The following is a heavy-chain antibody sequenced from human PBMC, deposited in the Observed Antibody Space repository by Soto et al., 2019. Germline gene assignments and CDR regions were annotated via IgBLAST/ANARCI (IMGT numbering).Heavy chain of an antibody. Sequence: QVHLQEAGPGQVRPSQTLSLSCSVSGGSISRGAYFWTWIRQFPGKGLEWIAYISYTGATNYNPSLKSRVTILAQTSKNQFSLKLNYVTSAVTAVYCARGASVSVSSAWQLLGYVDYWGQGTLVTVSS. CDR3: ARGASVSVSSAWQLLGYVDY. CDR1: GGSISRGAYF. CDR2: ISYTGAT. V-gene: IGHV4-31*03. J-gene: IGHJ4*02. D-gene: IGHD2-15*01.